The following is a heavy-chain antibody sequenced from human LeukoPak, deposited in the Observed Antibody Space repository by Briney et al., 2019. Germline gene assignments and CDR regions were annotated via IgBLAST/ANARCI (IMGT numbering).Heavy chain of an antibody. CDR1: GGSISSGGYY. V-gene: IGHV4-31*03. CDR2: IYYSGST. J-gene: IGHJ4*02. CDR3: ARVGGSGSYYNSYFDY. D-gene: IGHD3-10*01. Sequence: SETLSLTCTVSGGSISSGGYYWRWIRQHPGKGLEWIGYIYYSGSTYYNPSLKSRVTISVDTSKNQFSLKLSSVTAADTAVYYCARVGGSGSYYNSYFDYWGQGTLVTVSS.